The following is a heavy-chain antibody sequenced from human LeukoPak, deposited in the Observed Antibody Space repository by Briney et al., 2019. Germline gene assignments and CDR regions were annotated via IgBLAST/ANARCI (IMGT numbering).Heavy chain of an antibody. Sequence: PGGSLRLSCAASGFTLSNNYMRWVRQAPGKGLEWVSVIYSSDNTYYVESVKGRFTISRDNSKNTLFLQMNRLRAEDTAVYYCAGRRVLDASFDYWGQGTLVTVSS. CDR2: IYSSDNT. J-gene: IGHJ4*02. CDR1: GFTLSNNY. D-gene: IGHD3-16*01. V-gene: IGHV3-66*02. CDR3: AGRRVLDASFDY.